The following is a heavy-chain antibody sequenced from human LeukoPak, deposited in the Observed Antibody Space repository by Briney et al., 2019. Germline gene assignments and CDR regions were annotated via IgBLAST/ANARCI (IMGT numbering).Heavy chain of an antibody. CDR3: ARDKEYRSYYDVLTGYSIFDY. CDR2: IYYSGST. D-gene: IGHD3-9*01. J-gene: IGHJ4*02. V-gene: IGHV4-30-4*01. CDR1: GGSISSGDYY. Sequence: SETLSLTCTVSGGSISSGDYYWSWIRQPPGKGLEWIGYIYYSGSTYYNPSLKSRVTISVDTSKNQFSLKLSSVTAADTAVYYCARDKEYRSYYDVLTGYSIFDYWGQETLVTVS.